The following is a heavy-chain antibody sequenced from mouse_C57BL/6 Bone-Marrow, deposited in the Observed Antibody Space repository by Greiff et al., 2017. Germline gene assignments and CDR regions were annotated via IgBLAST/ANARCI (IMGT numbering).Heavy chain of an antibody. V-gene: IGHV5-15*01. CDR1: GFTFSDYG. Sequence: EVHLVESGGGLVQPGGSLKLSCAASGFTFSDYGMAWVRQAPRKGPEWVAFISNLAYSIYYADTVTGRFTISRENAKNTLYLEMSSLRSEDTAMYYCARQDYGSSPYYYAMDYWGQGTSVTVSS. CDR2: ISNLAYSI. J-gene: IGHJ4*01. D-gene: IGHD1-1*01. CDR3: ARQDYGSSPYYYAMDY.